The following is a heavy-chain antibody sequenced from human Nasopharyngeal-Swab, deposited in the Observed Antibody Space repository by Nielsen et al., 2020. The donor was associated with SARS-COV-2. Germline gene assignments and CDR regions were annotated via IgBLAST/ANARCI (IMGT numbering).Heavy chain of an antibody. CDR3: VKDLRGKYAFDI. CDR2: INDYENRL. D-gene: IGHD3-16*01. V-gene: IGHV3-64D*06. Sequence: GESLKISCSASGFTFSIYAMHWVRQAPGKGLEYVSTINDYENRLYYADSVKGRFAISKDNSKNTLYLQMSSLRAEDTAVYWCVKDLRGKYAFDIWGQGTMVTVSS. CDR1: GFTFSIYA. J-gene: IGHJ3*02.